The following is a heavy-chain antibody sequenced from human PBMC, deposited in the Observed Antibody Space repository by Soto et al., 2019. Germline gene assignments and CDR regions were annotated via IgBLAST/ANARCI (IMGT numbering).Heavy chain of an antibody. CDR3: AKDARWLQLGGVDY. CDR2: ISYDGSNK. D-gene: IGHD5-12*01. Sequence: GGSLRLSCAASGFTFSSYGMHWVRQAPGKGLEWVAVISYDGSNKYYADSVKGRFTISRDNSKNTLYLQMNSLRAEDTAVYYCAKDARWLQLGGVDYWGQGTLVTVSS. CDR1: GFTFSSYG. J-gene: IGHJ4*02. V-gene: IGHV3-30*18.